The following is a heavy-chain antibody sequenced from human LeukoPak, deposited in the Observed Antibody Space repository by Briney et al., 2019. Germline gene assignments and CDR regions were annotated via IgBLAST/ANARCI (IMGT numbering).Heavy chain of an antibody. D-gene: IGHD4-17*01. CDR3: ATSLTTVTLWYFDL. CDR2: FDPEDGET. Sequence: ASVKVSCKASGYTFTTYHMHWVRQAPGKGLEWMGGFDPEDGETIYAQKFQGRVTMNEDTSTDTAYMELSSLRSEDTAVYYCATSLTTVTLWYFDLWGRGTLVTVSS. J-gene: IGHJ2*01. V-gene: IGHV1-24*01. CDR1: GYTFTTYH.